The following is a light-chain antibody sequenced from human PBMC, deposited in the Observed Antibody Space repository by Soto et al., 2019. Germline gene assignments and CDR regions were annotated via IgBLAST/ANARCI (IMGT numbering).Light chain of an antibody. CDR2: GAS. CDR1: ESISYI. V-gene: IGKV3-15*01. J-gene: IGKJ5*01. CDR3: QQRSNWPIT. Sequence: EIVMTQSPATLSVSPGERVTVSCRASESISYILAWYQQKPGQAPRLLIYGASTRATGIPARFSGSGSGTEFTLTISSLEPEDFALYYCQQRSNWPITFGQGTRLEI.